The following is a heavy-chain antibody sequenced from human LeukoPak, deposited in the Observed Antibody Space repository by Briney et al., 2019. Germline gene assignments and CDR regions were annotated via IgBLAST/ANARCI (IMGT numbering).Heavy chain of an antibody. D-gene: IGHD2-8*02. CDR1: GGTFSSYA. Sequence: SVKVSCKASGGTFSSYAISWVRQAPGQGLEWMGGIIPIFGTANYAQKFQGRVTITADESTSTAYMELSSLRSEDTAVYYCARGSGGQYPYYYYYYMDVWGKGTTVTVSS. J-gene: IGHJ6*03. CDR2: IIPIFGTA. V-gene: IGHV1-69*13. CDR3: ARGSGGQYPYYYYYYMDV.